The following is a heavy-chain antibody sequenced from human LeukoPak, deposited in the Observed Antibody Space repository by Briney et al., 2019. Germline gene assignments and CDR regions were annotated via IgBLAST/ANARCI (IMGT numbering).Heavy chain of an antibody. Sequence: PGGSLRLSCAASGFTFSSYSMNWVRQAPGKGLEWVSSISSSSSYIYYADSVKGRFTISRDNAKNSLYLQMNSLRAEDTAVYYCAANYDDILTGYYPIDYWGRGTLVTVSS. D-gene: IGHD3-9*01. CDR2: ISSSSSYI. CDR1: GFTFSSYS. J-gene: IGHJ4*02. V-gene: IGHV3-21*01. CDR3: AANYDDILTGYYPIDY.